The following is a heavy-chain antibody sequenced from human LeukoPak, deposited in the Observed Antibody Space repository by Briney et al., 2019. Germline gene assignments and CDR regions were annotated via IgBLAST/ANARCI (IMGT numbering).Heavy chain of an antibody. CDR2: IIPIFGTA. CDR3: AREGIAAAGTVVPFDP. J-gene: IGHJ5*02. CDR1: GPFFSSYA. D-gene: IGHD6-13*01. V-gene: IGHV1-69*05. Sequence: GSSVNVSWKASGPFFSSYAISWVRQPAGHGREWMGRIIPIFGTANYAQKFQGRATITTDESPSTAYMEPISQLSDDPAVFYCAREGIAAAGTVVPFDPWGQGTLVSVPS.